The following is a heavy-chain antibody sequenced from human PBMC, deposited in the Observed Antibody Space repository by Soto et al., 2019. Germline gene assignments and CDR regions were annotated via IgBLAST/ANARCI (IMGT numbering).Heavy chain of an antibody. CDR3: ATLHYYRPNCVPLNP. J-gene: IGHJ5*02. D-gene: IGHD3-10*01. Sequence: SETLSLTCTVSGFSVSDDTYYCVRIPHPPGQELKWIGTIYYSGTSSYNPSLERRVTMSVDTSKKQLSLRMTSVAAADTAVYYLATLHYYRPNCVPLNPWGKETLVTVS. V-gene: IGHV4-39*01. CDR1: GFSVSDDTYY. CDR2: IYYSGTS.